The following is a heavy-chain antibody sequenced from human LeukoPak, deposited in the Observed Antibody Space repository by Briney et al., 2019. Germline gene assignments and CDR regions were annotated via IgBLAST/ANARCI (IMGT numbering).Heavy chain of an antibody. D-gene: IGHD2-15*01. CDR3: AILHCSGGSCYSGSAYYFDY. J-gene: IGHJ4*02. CDR2: IYPGDSDT. V-gene: IGHV5-51*01. CDR1: GYSFPNYW. Sequence: PGEALKISCKGSGYSFPNYWIAWVRQMPGKGLEWMGIIYPGDSDTRYKPSVQSQVTISGDKSNSTAYLQWISLKASDTAIDYCAILHCSGGSCYSGSAYYFDYWGQGTLVTVSS.